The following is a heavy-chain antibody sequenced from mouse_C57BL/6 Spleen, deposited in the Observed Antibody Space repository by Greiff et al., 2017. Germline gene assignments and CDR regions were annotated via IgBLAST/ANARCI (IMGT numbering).Heavy chain of an antibody. J-gene: IGHJ1*03. CDR1: GFSLTSYG. CDR2: IWSDGST. V-gene: IGHV2-6-1*01. Sequence: VQLQQSGPGLVAPSQSLSITCTVSGFSLTSYGVHWVRQPPGKGLEWLVVIWSDGSTTYNSALKSRLSISKDNSKSQVFLKMNSLQTDDTAMYYCARHGGYSFWYFDVWGTGTTVTVSS. D-gene: IGHD2-3*01. CDR3: ARHGGYSFWYFDV.